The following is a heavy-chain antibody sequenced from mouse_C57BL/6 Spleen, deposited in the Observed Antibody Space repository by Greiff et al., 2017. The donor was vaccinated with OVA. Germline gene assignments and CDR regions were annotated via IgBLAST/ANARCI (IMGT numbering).Heavy chain of an antibody. CDR2: IDPEDGET. CDR1: GFNIKDYY. Sequence: EVKLMESGAELVKPGASVKLSCTASGFNIKDYYMHWVKQRTEQGLEWIGRIDPEDGETKYAPKFQGKATITADTSSNTAYLQLSSLTSEDTAVYYCARSDYYGSSYVYFEVWGTGTTVTVSS. V-gene: IGHV14-2*01. J-gene: IGHJ1*03. D-gene: IGHD1-1*01. CDR3: ARSDYYGSSYVYFEV.